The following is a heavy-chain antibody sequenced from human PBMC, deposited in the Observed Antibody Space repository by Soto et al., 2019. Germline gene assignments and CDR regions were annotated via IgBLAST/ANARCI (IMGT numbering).Heavy chain of an antibody. J-gene: IGHJ2*01. CDR2: ISAYNGNT. Sequence: ASVKVPCKASGYTFTSYGISWVRQAPGQGLEWMGWISAYNGNTNYAQKLQGRVTMTTDTSTSTAYMELRSLRSDDTAVYYCARVGSGWTSDWYFDLWGRHTLVPVSS. CDR3: ARVGSGWTSDWYFDL. V-gene: IGHV1-18*01. D-gene: IGHD6-19*01. CDR1: GYTFTSYG.